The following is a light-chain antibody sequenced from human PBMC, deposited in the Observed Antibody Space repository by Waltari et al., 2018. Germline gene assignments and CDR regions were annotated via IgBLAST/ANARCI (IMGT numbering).Light chain of an antibody. CDR1: QSVVFSSNVKNY. CDR3: QQYDTFPYT. V-gene: IGKV4-1*01. J-gene: IGKJ2*01. CDR2: EAS. Sequence: DIVLTPSPDSLAVSLGGRATINCTCRQSVVFSSNVKNYLAWYQQKPGQPPKFLITEASTRESGVPYRFSGSGSGTDFTLTISSLQPEDVAVYYCQQYDTFPYTFGQGTKLEIK.